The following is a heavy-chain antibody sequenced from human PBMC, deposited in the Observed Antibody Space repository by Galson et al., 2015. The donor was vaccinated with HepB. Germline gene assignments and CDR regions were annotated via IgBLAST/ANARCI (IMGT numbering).Heavy chain of an antibody. V-gene: IGHV3-7*03. J-gene: IGHJ4*02. CDR3: TGYRGI. CDR1: GFSFSNIW. Sequence: SLRLSCAASGFSFSNIWMGWVRQAPGKGPEWVGSIKEDGSERFYLDSGRGRLTISRDNTKNSVYLQMNNLGAEDTAVYYCTGYRGIWGQGTLVTVSS. D-gene: IGHD6-13*01. CDR2: IKEDGSER.